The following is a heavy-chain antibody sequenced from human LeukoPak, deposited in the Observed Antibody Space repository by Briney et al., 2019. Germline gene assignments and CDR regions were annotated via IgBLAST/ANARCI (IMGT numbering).Heavy chain of an antibody. CDR3: ARGRRLGYCSSTSCYAPLDY. Sequence: PSETLSLTCAVYGGSFSGYYWSWIRQPPGKGLEWIGEINHSGSTNYNPSLKSRVTISVDTSKNQFSLKLSSVTAADTAVYYCARGRRLGYCSSTSCYAPLDYWGQGTLVTVSS. CDR1: GGSFSGYY. D-gene: IGHD2-2*01. CDR2: INHSGST. J-gene: IGHJ4*02. V-gene: IGHV4-34*01.